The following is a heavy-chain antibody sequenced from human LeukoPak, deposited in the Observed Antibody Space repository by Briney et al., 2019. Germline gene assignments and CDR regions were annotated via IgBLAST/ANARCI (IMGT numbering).Heavy chain of an antibody. V-gene: IGHV3-23*01. CDR1: GFTFSSYG. CDR2: IGGRDGST. CDR3: AKGHYYGSGSLDY. D-gene: IGHD3-10*01. J-gene: IGHJ4*02. Sequence: RGSLRLSCAASGFTFSSYGMSWVRQAPGKGLEWVSVIGGRDGSTYYADSVKGRFTISRDNSKSTLYVQMNSLRAEDTAVYYCAKGHYYGSGSLDYWGQGTLVTVSS.